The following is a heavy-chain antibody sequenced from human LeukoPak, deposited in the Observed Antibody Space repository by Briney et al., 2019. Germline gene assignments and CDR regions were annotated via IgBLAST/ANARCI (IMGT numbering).Heavy chain of an antibody. V-gene: IGHV3-7*01. Sequence: GGSLRLSCAASGFTFSSYWMSWVRQAPGKGLEWVANIKQDGSEKYYVDSVKGRFTISRDNAKNSLYLQMNSLRAEDTAVYYCARDFGGSYYYYMDVWGKGTTVTVSS. J-gene: IGHJ6*03. CDR3: ARDFGGSYYYYMDV. D-gene: IGHD1-26*01. CDR1: GFTFSSYW. CDR2: IKQDGSEK.